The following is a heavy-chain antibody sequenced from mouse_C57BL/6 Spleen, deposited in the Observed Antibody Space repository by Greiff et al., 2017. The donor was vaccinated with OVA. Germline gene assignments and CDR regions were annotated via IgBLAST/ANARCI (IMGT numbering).Heavy chain of an antibody. CDR1: GFTFSSYT. D-gene: IGHD1-1*01. CDR3: ARKYYGSSYCDY. Sequence: EVQVVESGGGLVKPGGSLKLSCAASGFTFSSYTMSWVRQTPEKRLEWVATISGGGGNTYYPDSVKGRFTLSRDNAKNTLYLQMSSLRSEDTALYYCARKYYGSSYCDYWGQGTTLTVSS. CDR2: ISGGGGNT. V-gene: IGHV5-9*01. J-gene: IGHJ2*01.